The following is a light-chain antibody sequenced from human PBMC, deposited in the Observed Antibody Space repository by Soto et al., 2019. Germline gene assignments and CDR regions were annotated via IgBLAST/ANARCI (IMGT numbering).Light chain of an antibody. CDR1: NSDIGSYNY. V-gene: IGLV2-8*01. CDR3: SSYAGSNVYV. J-gene: IGLJ1*01. CDR2: DVG. Sequence: QSALTQPPSASGSPGQALTISCTGTNSDIGSYNYVSWYQQHPGKAPKLMIYDVGERPSGVPDRFSGSKSGNTASLTVSGLQAEDEADYYCSSYAGSNVYVFGSGTKLTVL.